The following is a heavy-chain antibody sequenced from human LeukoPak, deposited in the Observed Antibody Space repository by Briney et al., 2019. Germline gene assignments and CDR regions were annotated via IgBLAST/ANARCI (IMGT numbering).Heavy chain of an antibody. CDR2: INHSGST. Sequence: SETLSLTCAVYGGSFSGYYWSWIRQPPGKGLEWIGEINHSGSTNYNPSLKSRVTISVDTSKNQFSLKLSSVTAADTAVYYCARGGRDGGYIGWFDPWGQGTLVTVSS. V-gene: IGHV4-34*01. D-gene: IGHD4-17*01. CDR1: GGSFSGYY. CDR3: ARGGRDGGYIGWFDP. J-gene: IGHJ5*02.